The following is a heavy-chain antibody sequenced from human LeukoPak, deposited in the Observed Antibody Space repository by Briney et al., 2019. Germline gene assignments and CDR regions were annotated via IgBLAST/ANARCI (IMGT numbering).Heavy chain of an antibody. Sequence: GGSLRLSCAVSELTFSQFAMHWVRQAPGKGLEWVAVVSSHGNDGYYADSVKGRVTISRDNSKNTLYLQIDSLRAEDTAIYYCTRDAHNFNDFDYWGQGTLVTVSS. D-gene: IGHD5-24*01. CDR2: VSSHGNDG. V-gene: IGHV3-30*01. J-gene: IGHJ4*02. CDR1: ELTFSQFA. CDR3: TRDAHNFNDFDY.